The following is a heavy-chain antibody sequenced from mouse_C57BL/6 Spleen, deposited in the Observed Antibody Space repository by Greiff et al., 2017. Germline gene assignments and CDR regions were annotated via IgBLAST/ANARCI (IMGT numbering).Heavy chain of an antibody. V-gene: IGHV5-4*01. CDR3: AREGGTVVAPFDY. J-gene: IGHJ2*01. CDR2: ISDGGSYT. CDR1: GFAFSSYA. Sequence: EVQLVQSGGGLVKPGGSLKLSCAASGFAFSSYAMSWVRQTPEKRLEWIANISDGGSYTYYPDNVKGQFTISRDNATNTLYLQMSHLTSEDTAMYYCAREGGTVVAPFDYWGQGTTLTVSS. D-gene: IGHD1-1*01.